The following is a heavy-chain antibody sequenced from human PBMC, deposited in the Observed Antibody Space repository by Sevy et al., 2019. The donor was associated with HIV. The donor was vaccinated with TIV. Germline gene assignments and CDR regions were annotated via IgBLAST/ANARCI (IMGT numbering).Heavy chain of an antibody. CDR2: IRNSGANT. CDR3: AKEWTLLSDWYGEFDY. CDR1: GFTFTNYG. D-gene: IGHD6-19*01. V-gene: IGHV3-23*01. J-gene: IGHJ4*02. Sequence: VGSLRLSCAASGFTFTNYGMHWVRQAPGKGLEWVSGIRNSGANTYYADSVRGRFTVSRDNSKNTVYLQLNSLRAEDTAIYYCAKEWTLLSDWYGEFDYWGQGTLVTVSS.